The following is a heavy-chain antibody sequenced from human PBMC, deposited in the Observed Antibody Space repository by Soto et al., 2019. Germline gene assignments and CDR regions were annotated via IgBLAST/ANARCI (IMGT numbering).Heavy chain of an antibody. CDR1: GYSFAKYA. D-gene: IGHD5-18*01. V-gene: IGHV1-3*01. CDR3: ARTASYAFDI. CDR2: IDGGSGNT. Sequence: QDQLVQSGAEVKKPGASVNVSCKATGYSFAKYAIHWVRQAPGQRLEWMGWIDGGSGNTRFSQKFQGRVTISRDPSATTAYLELTSLRSEDTAVYYCARTASYAFDIWGQGTMVSIFS. J-gene: IGHJ3*02.